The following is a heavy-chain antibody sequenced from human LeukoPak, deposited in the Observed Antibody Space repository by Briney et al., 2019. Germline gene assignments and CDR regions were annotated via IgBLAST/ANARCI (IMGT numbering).Heavy chain of an antibody. D-gene: IGHD5-12*01. Sequence: LGESLKISCRASGYSFSTNWIGWARQMPGKGLEWMGVIYPGDSDTRYSPSFQGQVTISADKSISTAYLQWSSLKASDTAIYYCARGGYSAYEFDCWGQGTLVTVSS. CDR2: IYPGDSDT. CDR3: ARGGYSAYEFDC. J-gene: IGHJ4*02. CDR1: GYSFSTNW. V-gene: IGHV5-51*01.